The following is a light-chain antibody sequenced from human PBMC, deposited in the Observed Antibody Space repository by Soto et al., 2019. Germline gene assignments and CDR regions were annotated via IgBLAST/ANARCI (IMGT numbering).Light chain of an antibody. Sequence: QLVLTQSPSASTALGASVKLTCTVSSGHSSYAIAWHQQQPEKGPRYLMKVNSNGSHSKGDGIPDRFSGSSSGAERYLTISSLQSEDEADYYCQTWGSGIRVVFGGGTKLTVL. CDR2: VNSNGSH. J-gene: IGLJ2*01. V-gene: IGLV4-69*01. CDR3: QTWGSGIRVV. CDR1: SGHSSYA.